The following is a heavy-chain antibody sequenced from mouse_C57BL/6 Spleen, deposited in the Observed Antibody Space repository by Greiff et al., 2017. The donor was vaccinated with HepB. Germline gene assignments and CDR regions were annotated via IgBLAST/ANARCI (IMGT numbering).Heavy chain of an antibody. CDR3: ARSGYDPDYYAMDY. J-gene: IGHJ4*01. CDR2: IYPGDGDT. V-gene: IGHV1-80*01. D-gene: IGHD2-2*01. CDR1: GYAFSSYW. Sequence: VQLQQSGAELVKPGASVKISCKASGYAFSSYWMNWVKQRPGKGLEWIGQIYPGDGDTNYNGKFKGKATLTADKSSSTAYMQLSSLTSEDSAVYFCARSGYDPDYYAMDYWGQGTSVTVSS.